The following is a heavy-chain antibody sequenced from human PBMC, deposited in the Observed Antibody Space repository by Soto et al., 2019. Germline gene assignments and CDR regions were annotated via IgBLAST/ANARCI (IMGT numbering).Heavy chain of an antibody. Sequence: QVQLVQSGAEVKKPGASVKVSCKASGYTFTGYYMHWVRQAPGQGLEWMGWINANSGGTNYAQKFQGWVTMTRDTSISTAYMELSRLRSDDTAVYYCARDRYCSSTSCSIPSYYFDYWGQGTLVTVSS. J-gene: IGHJ4*02. V-gene: IGHV1-2*04. D-gene: IGHD2-2*01. CDR1: GYTFTGYY. CDR3: ARDRYCSSTSCSIPSYYFDY. CDR2: INANSGGT.